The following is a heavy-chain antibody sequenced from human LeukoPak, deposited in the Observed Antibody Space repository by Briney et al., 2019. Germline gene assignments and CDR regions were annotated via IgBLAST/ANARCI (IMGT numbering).Heavy chain of an antibody. CDR1: GYSFTSYW. J-gene: IGHJ4*02. D-gene: IGHD2-8*01. CDR3: ARQGSKGVSEISPFDY. CDR2: IYPGDSDT. Sequence: GESLKISCKGSGYSFTSYWIGWVRQLPGKGLEWMGIIYPGDSDTRYSPSLQGQVTISADTSISTAYLQWSSLKASDTAMYYCARQGSKGVSEISPFDYWGQGTLVTVSS. V-gene: IGHV5-51*01.